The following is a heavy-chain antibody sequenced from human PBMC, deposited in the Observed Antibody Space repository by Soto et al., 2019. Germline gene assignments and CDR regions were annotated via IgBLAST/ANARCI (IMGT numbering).Heavy chain of an antibody. CDR3: ARGRRYSSGWLDY. Sequence: EVQLVESGGGLVQPGGSLRLSCAASGFTFSSYSMNWVRQAPGKGLEWVSYISSSSSTIYYADSVKGRFTISRDNAKNSLYLQMNSLGDEDTAVYYCARGRRYSSGWLDYWGQGTLVTVSS. CDR2: ISSSSSTI. J-gene: IGHJ4*02. V-gene: IGHV3-48*02. CDR1: GFTFSSYS. D-gene: IGHD6-19*01.